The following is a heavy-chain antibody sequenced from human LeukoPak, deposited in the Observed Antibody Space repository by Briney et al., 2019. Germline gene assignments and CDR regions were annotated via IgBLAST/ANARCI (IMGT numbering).Heavy chain of an antibody. J-gene: IGHJ6*03. CDR1: GYTFTNYY. CDR2: ISTYNGNT. CDR3: ARVGITMVRGVILDPNYYYYMDV. V-gene: IGHV1-18*04. D-gene: IGHD3-10*01. Sequence: ASVKVSCKASGYTFTNYYIHWVRQAPGQGLEWMGWISTYNGNTNYAQNLQGRVTMTTDTSTSTAYMELRSLRSDDTAVYYCARVGITMVRGVILDPNYYYYMDVWGKGTTVTVSS.